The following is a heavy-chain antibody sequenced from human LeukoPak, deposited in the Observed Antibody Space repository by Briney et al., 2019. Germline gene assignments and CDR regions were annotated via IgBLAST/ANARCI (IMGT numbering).Heavy chain of an antibody. J-gene: IGHJ5*02. CDR2: IIPIFGTA. D-gene: IGHD1-26*01. V-gene: IGHV1-69*05. CDR1: GGTFSSYA. Sequence: SVKVSCKASGGTFSSYAISWVRQAPGQGLEWMGGIIPIFGTANYAQKLQGRVTMTTDTSTSTAYMELRSLRSDDTAVYYCARGIVGATGWFDPWGQGTLVTVSS. CDR3: ARGIVGATGWFDP.